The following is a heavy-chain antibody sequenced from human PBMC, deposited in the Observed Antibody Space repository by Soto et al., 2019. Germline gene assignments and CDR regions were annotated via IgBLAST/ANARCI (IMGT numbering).Heavy chain of an antibody. D-gene: IGHD3-3*01. CDR3: ARIRPGPYCDFWSGYRDRAFDI. CDR1: GYTFTSYD. Sequence: QVQLVQSGAEVKKPGASVKVSCKASGYTFTSYDINWLRQATGQGLEWMGWMNPNSGNTGYAQKLQGRVTMTRNTSISTAYMELSSLRSEDTAVYYCARIRPGPYCDFWSGYRDRAFDIWGQGTMVTVSS. CDR2: MNPNSGNT. J-gene: IGHJ3*02. V-gene: IGHV1-8*01.